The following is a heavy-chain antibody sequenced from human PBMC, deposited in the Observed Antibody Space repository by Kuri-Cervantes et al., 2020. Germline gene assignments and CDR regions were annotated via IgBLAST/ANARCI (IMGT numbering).Heavy chain of an antibody. CDR1: GFTFSSYN. CDR3: AKDYFDSSGWDAFDI. J-gene: IGHJ3*02. V-gene: IGHV3-21*04. CDR2: ISSSSYI. D-gene: IGHD3-22*01. Sequence: GGSLRLSCAASGFTFSSYNMNWVRQAPGKGLEWVSSISSSSYIYYADSVKGRFTISRDNAKNSLYLQMNSLRTEDTALYYCAKDYFDSSGWDAFDIWGQGTMVTVSS.